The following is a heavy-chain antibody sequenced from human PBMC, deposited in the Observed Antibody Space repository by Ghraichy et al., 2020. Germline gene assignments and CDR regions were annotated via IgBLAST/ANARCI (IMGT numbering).Heavy chain of an antibody. D-gene: IGHD3-10*01. J-gene: IGHJ4*02. V-gene: IGHV3-23*01. CDR2: VTMGGFGT. CDR3: AKHTNYYGSTAYYFDS. Sequence: GGSLRLSCAASGFTFSTYAMSWVRQAPGKGLEWVSSVTMGGFGTYYADSVKGRFTISRDNCRNTLSLQMSSLRAEDTAVYYCAKHTNYYGSTAYYFDSWGQGTLVTVSS. CDR1: GFTFSTYA.